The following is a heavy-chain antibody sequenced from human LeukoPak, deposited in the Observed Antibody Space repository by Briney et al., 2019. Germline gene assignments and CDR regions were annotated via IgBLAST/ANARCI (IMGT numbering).Heavy chain of an antibody. CDR1: GGSIGSYY. V-gene: IGHV4-59*01. D-gene: IGHD6-6*01. Sequence: SETLSLTCTVSGGSIGSYYWNWIRQPPGKGLEWIGHIYSSGSTKYNPSLKSRVTISVDTSKNQFSLKLISVTAADTAVYYCARGQLATGIFDHWGQGTLVTVSS. J-gene: IGHJ4*02. CDR2: IYSSGST. CDR3: ARGQLATGIFDH.